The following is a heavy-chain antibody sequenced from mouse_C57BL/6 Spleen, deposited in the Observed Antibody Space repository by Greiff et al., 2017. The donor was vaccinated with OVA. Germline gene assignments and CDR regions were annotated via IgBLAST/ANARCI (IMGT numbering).Heavy chain of an antibody. CDR2: IDPSDSYT. CDR1: GYTFTSYW. CDR3: ATTVVATGKDYFDY. V-gene: IGHV1-69*01. Sequence: QVQLKQPGAELVMPGASVKLSCKASGYTFTSYWMHWVKQRPGQGLEWIGEIDPSDSYTNYNQKFKGKSTLTVDKSSSTAYMQLSSLTSEDSAVYYCATTVVATGKDYFDYWGQGTTLTVSS. J-gene: IGHJ2*01. D-gene: IGHD1-1*01.